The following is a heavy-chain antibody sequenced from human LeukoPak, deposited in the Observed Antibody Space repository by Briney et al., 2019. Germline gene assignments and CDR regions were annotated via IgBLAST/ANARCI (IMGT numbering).Heavy chain of an antibody. CDR2: INAGNGNT. CDR1: GYTFTSYA. Sequence: ASVKVSCKASGYTFTSYAMHWVRQAPGQRLEWMGWINAGNGNTKYSQEFQGRVTITRDTSASTAYMELSSLRSEDMAVYYCATLPTGGSGSLFDYWGQGTLVTVSS. CDR3: ATLPTGGSGSLFDY. D-gene: IGHD3-22*01. V-gene: IGHV1-3*03. J-gene: IGHJ4*02.